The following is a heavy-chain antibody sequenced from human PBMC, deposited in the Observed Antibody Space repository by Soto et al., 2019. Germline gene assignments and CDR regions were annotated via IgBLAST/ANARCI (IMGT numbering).Heavy chain of an antibody. CDR2: ISYDGSNK. Sequence: GGSLRLSCAASGFTFSSYAMHWVRQAPGKGLEWVAVISYDGSNKYYADSVKGRFTISRDNSKNTLYLQMNSLRAEDTAVYYCARVEQLVFWYYFDYWGQGTLVTVSS. V-gene: IGHV3-30-3*01. CDR1: GFTFSSYA. D-gene: IGHD6-6*01. J-gene: IGHJ4*02. CDR3: ARVEQLVFWYYFDY.